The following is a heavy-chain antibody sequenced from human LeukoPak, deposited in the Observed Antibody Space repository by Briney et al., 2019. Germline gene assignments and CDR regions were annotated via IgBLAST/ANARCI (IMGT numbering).Heavy chain of an antibody. Sequence: GGSLRLSCAASGFTFSSYGMSWVRQAPGKGLEWVSAISGSGGSTYYADSVKGRFTISRDNSKNTLYLQMNSLRAEDTAGYYSSKALPRAGGSGYYSLSYSADWGQATLATVHS. CDR2: ISGSGGST. CDR3: SKALPRAGGSGYYSLSYSAD. J-gene: IGHJ4*02. CDR1: GFTFSSYG. D-gene: IGHD3-22*01. V-gene: IGHV3-23*01.